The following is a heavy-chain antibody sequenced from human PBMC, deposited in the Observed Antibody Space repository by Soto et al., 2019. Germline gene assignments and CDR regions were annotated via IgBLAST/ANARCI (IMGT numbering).Heavy chain of an antibody. J-gene: IGHJ6*02. CDR3: ARDNSGLDV. CDR2: INHSGST. CDR1: GGSFSGYY. V-gene: IGHV4-34*01. Sequence: SETLSLTCAVYGGSFSGYYWSWIRQPPGKGLEWIGEINHSGSTNYNPSLKSRVTISVDTSKNQFSLKLSSVTAAGTAVYYCARDNSGLDVWGQGTTVTVSS.